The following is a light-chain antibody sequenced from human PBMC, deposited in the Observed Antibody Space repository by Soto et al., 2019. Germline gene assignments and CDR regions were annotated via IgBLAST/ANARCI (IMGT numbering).Light chain of an antibody. V-gene: IGKV3-11*01. CDR2: DAS. Sequence: EIVLTQSPATLSLSPGERATLSCRASQSVSSYLAWYQQKPGQAPRLLIYDASNRATGIPARFSGSGSGTDFTLTISRLEPEDFAVYYCQQRSNWPLTFGGGTQVEIK. J-gene: IGKJ4*01. CDR1: QSVSSY. CDR3: QQRSNWPLT.